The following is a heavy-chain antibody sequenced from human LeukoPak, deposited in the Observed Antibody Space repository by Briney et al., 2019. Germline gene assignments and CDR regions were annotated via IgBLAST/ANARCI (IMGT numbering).Heavy chain of an antibody. D-gene: IGHD3-16*01. CDR3: ARGPYYDYVWGSSVGLDY. CDR1: GYTFTSYD. CDR2: MNPNSGNT. J-gene: IGHJ4*02. Sequence: ASVKVSCKASGYTFTSYDINWVRQATGQGLEWMGWMNPNSGNTGYAQKFQGRVTMTGNTSISTAYMELSSLRSEDTAVYYCARGPYYDYVWGSSVGLDYWGQGTLVTVSS. V-gene: IGHV1-8*01.